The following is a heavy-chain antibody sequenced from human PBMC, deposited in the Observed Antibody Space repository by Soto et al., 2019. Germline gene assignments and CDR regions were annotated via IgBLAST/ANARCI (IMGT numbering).Heavy chain of an antibody. CDR3: ARLRVVVPAAMMVDNYYGMDV. D-gene: IGHD2-2*01. CDR2: IYYSGST. V-gene: IGHV4-39*01. CDR1: GGSISSSSYY. Sequence: SETLSLTCTASGGSISSSSYYWGWIRQPPGKGLEWIGSIYYSGSTYYNPSLKSRVTISVDTSKNQFSLKLSSVTAADTAVYYCARLRVVVPAAMMVDNYYGMDVWGQGTTVTVSS. J-gene: IGHJ6*02.